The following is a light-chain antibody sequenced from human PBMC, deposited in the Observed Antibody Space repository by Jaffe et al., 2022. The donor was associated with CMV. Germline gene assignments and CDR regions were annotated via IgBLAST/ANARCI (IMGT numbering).Light chain of an antibody. CDR1: SSNIGKTY. Sequence: QSVLTQPPSVSAAPGQKVTISCSGSSSNIGKTYVSWYQQLPGTAPKLLIYENNKRPSGIPDRFSGSKSGTSATLGITGLQTGDEADYYCGTWDSSLNTWVFGGGTKLTVL. V-gene: IGLV1-51*02. J-gene: IGLJ3*02. CDR3: GTWDSSLNTWV. CDR2: ENN.